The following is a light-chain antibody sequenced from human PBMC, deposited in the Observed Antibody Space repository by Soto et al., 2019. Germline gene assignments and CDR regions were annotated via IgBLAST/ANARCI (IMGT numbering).Light chain of an antibody. CDR3: CSYAGSYTVI. Sequence: QSVLTQPRSMSGSPGQSVTISCTGTSSDVGGYNDVSWYQQHPGKAPKVMIYDVNKRPSGVPDRFSGSKSDNTASLTISGLQAEDEADYYCCSYAGSYTVIFGGGTKLTVL. CDR2: DVN. V-gene: IGLV2-11*01. J-gene: IGLJ2*01. CDR1: SSDVGGYND.